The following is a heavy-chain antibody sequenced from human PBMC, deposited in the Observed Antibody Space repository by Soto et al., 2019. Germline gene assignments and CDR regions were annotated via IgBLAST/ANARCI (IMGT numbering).Heavy chain of an antibody. CDR3: ARPSGHYAFDI. D-gene: IGHD5-12*01. CDR2: IYYSGST. Sequence: SETLSLTCIVSGGSISSGGYYWNWIRQHPGKGLEWIGSIYYSGSTYYNPSLKSRVTISVDTSKNQFSLKLSSVTAADTAVYYCARPSGHYAFDIWGQGTMVTVSS. J-gene: IGHJ3*02. V-gene: IGHV4-39*01. CDR1: GGSISSGGYY.